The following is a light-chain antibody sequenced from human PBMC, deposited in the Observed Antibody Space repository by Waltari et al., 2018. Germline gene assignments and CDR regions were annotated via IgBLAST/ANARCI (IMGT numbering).Light chain of an antibody. Sequence: DIQMTQSPSSLSASVVDRVTITCRASQSISSYLNWYQQKPGKAPKPLTYAASSLQSGVPSCFSSSGSTEDFTITISSLQPEDFANYYWQQSYSTPRTFGQGTKVEIK. J-gene: IGKJ1*01. V-gene: IGKV1-39*01. CDR1: QSISSY. CDR3: QQSYSTPRT. CDR2: AAS.